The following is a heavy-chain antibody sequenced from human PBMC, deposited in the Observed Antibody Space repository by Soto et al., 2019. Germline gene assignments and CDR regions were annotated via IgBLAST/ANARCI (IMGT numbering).Heavy chain of an antibody. V-gene: IGHV1-18*01. J-gene: IGHJ4*02. CDR3: ASDHSGPD. D-gene: IGHD6-25*01. CDR2: ISGYSGQT. Sequence: HVLLVQSGPEVRKPGASVNVSCMASGDSFSKFGINWVRQAPGQGLEWMGWISGYSGQTNYAQKFQSRVTMTRDTSTTTAYMELRTLRSDDTAVYFCASDHSGPDWGQGTLVTVSS. CDR1: GDSFSKFG.